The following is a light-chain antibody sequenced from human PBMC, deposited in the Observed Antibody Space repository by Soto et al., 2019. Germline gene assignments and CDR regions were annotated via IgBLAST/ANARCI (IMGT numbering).Light chain of an antibody. Sequence: DIQMTQSPSTPSASVVDGVTITSRASQSISSWLAWYQQKPGKAPKLLIYDAPSLESGVPSRFSGSGSGTEFTLTISSLQPDDFATYYCQQYNSYWTLGQGTKVDI. J-gene: IGKJ1*01. CDR1: QSISSW. CDR2: DAP. V-gene: IGKV1-5*01. CDR3: QQYNSYWT.